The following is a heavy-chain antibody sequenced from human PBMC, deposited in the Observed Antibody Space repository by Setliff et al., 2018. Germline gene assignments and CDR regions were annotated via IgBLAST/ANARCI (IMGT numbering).Heavy chain of an antibody. Sequence: ASVKVSCKTSGYTFTAYYIYWVRQAPGHGLELMGRIHPNTGSTNYLQDFQGRVTITRDTSIYTVYMGLTGLTSGDTAVYYCAKQGYSDSLYAFDVWGQGTVVTVSS. V-gene: IGHV1-2*06. CDR3: AKQGYSDSLYAFDV. CDR2: IHPNTGST. J-gene: IGHJ3*01. D-gene: IGHD3-16*02. CDR1: GYTFTAYY.